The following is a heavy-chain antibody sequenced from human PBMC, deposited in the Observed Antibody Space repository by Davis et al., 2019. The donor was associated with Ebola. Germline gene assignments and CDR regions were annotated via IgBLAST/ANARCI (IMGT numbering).Heavy chain of an antibody. CDR2: ISSSSSYI. V-gene: IGHV3-21*01. CDR1: GFTFSSYS. J-gene: IGHJ4*02. Sequence: PGGSLRLSCAASGFTFSSYSMNWVRQAPGKGLEWVSSISSSSSYIYYADSVKGRFTISRDNAKNSLYLQMNSLRAEDTAVYYCARDAVIAAAYYFDYWGQGTLVTVSS. D-gene: IGHD6-13*01. CDR3: ARDAVIAAAYYFDY.